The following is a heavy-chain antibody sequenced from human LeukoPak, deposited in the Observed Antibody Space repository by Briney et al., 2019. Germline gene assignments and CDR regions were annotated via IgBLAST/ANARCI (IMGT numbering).Heavy chain of an antibody. D-gene: IGHD5-12*01. J-gene: IGHJ4*02. CDR3: ARGDDIVATVPHFDY. Sequence: GGSLRLSCAASGFIFNNYAMHWVRQAPGKGLEWVAVISYNGDNKYYADSVKGRITISRDNSKNTLYVQMNNLRAEDTAVFYCARGDDIVATVPHFDYWGQGTLVTVSS. CDR1: GFIFNNYA. V-gene: IGHV3-30-3*01. CDR2: ISYNGDNK.